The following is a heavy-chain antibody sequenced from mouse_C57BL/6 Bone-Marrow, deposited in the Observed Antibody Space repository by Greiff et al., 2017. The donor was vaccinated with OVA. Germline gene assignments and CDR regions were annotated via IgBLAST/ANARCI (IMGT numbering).Heavy chain of an antibody. Sequence: EVHLVESGGDLVKPGGSLKLSCAASGFTFSSYGMSWVSQTPDKRLEWVATISSGGSYTYYPDSVKVRFTISRDNAKNTLYLQMSSLKSEDTALYYCARPGYYVSSPWFAYWGQGTLVTVSA. D-gene: IGHD1-1*01. CDR2: ISSGGSYT. CDR1: GFTFSSYG. V-gene: IGHV5-6*01. CDR3: ARPGYYVSSPWFAY. J-gene: IGHJ3*01.